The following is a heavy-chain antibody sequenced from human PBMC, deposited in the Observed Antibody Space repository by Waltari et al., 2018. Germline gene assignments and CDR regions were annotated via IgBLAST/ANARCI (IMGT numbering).Heavy chain of an antibody. J-gene: IGHJ5*02. V-gene: IGHV1-2*02. CDR3: ARLPGSSNWFDP. Sequence: QVQLVQSGAEVKKPGASVKVSCKASGYTFTGYDMHWLRQAPGPGLDSMGWINPNSGGTNYAQKFQGRVTMTRDTSISTAYMELSRLRSDDTAVYYCARLPGSSNWFDPWGQGTLVTVSS. CDR1: GYTFTGYD. CDR2: INPNSGGT.